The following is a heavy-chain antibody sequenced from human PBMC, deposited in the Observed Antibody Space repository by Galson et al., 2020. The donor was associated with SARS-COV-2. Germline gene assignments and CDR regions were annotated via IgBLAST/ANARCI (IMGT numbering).Heavy chain of an antibody. J-gene: IGHJ6*02. V-gene: IGHV1-46*01. CDR2: NNPSGGST. CDR1: GYTFTSYY. D-gene: IGHD4-4*01. Sequence: ASVKVSCKASGYTFTSYYMHWVRQAPGHGLEWMGINNPSGGSTSYAQKFQGRVTMTRDTSTSTVYMELSSLRSEDTAVYYCARDPTVTTHLGDYLYYCYGMDVWGQGTTVTVSS. CDR3: ARDPTVTTHLGDYLYYCYGMDV.